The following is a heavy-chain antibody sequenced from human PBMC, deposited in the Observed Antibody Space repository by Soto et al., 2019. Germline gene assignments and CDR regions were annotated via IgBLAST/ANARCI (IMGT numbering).Heavy chain of an antibody. CDR3: ARALDPDSSGWSDAFDI. CDR1: GYTFTSYG. J-gene: IGHJ3*02. D-gene: IGHD6-19*01. V-gene: IGHV1-18*01. Sequence: ASVKVSCKASGYTFTSYGISWVRQAPGQGLEWMGWISAYNGNTNYAQKLRGRVTMTTDTSTSTAYMELRSLRSDDTAVYYCARALDPDSSGWSDAFDIWGQGTMVTVSS. CDR2: ISAYNGNT.